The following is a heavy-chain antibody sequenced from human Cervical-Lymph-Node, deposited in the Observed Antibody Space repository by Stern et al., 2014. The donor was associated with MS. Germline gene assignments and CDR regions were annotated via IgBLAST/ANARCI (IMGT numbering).Heavy chain of an antibody. CDR2: ITWDGETT. CDR1: GFTFGDFA. Sequence: QLVESGGGVVQPGGSQRLSCAASGFTFGDFAMHWVRQAPGKGLEWVSLITWDGETTSYAGSVKGRFTISRDNSKNSLYLQMNSLRAEDSALYYCAKDSGRYDYGIDFWGQGTLVSVSS. D-gene: IGHD5-12*01. V-gene: IGHV3-43D*03. CDR3: AKDSGRYDYGIDF. J-gene: IGHJ4*02.